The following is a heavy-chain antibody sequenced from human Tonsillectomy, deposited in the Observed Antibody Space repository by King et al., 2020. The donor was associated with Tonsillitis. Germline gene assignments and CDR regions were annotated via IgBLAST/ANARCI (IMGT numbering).Heavy chain of an antibody. D-gene: IGHD3-22*01. Sequence: VQLVESGGGVVQPGGSLRLSCAASGFTFSSYGMHWVRQAPGKGLEWVAFIRYDGSNKYYADSVKGRFTISRDNSKNTLYLQMNSLRAEDTAVYYCAKKYDSSGYYYYYGMDVWGQGTTVTVSS. CDR3: AKKYDSSGYYYYYGMDV. V-gene: IGHV3-30*02. CDR2: IRYDGSNK. CDR1: GFTFSSYG. J-gene: IGHJ6*02.